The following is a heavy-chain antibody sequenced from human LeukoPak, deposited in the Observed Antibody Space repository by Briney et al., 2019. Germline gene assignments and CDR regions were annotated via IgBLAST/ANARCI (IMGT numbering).Heavy chain of an antibody. Sequence: PGGSLRLSCAASGFTFSSYWVHWVRQAPGKGLVWVSRINSDGSSTSYADSVKGRFTISRDNAKNTLYLQMNSLRPEDTAVYYCAKDEGSFGGVIVTGIDYWGQGILVTVSS. J-gene: IGHJ4*02. V-gene: IGHV3-74*01. D-gene: IGHD3-16*02. CDR3: AKDEGSFGGVIVTGIDY. CDR1: GFTFSSYW. CDR2: INSDGSST.